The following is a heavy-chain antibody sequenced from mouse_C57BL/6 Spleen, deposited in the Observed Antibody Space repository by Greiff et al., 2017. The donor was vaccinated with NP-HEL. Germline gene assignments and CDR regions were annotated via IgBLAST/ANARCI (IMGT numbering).Heavy chain of an antibody. J-gene: IGHJ3*01. CDR3: ARWETYYGSSSAWFAY. D-gene: IGHD1-1*01. V-gene: IGHV1-59*01. CDR1: GYTFTSYW. CDR2: IDPSDSYT. Sequence: VQLQQPGAELVRPGTSVKLSCKASGYTFTSYWMHWVKQRPGQGLEWIGVIDPSDSYTNYNQKFKGKATLTVDTSSSTAYMPLSSLTSEASAVYYCARWETYYGSSSAWFAYWGQGTLVTVSA.